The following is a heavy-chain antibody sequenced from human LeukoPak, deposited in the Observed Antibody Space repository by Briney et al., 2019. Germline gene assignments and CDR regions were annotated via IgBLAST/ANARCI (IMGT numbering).Heavy chain of an antibody. CDR2: INHSGST. D-gene: IGHD6-13*01. J-gene: IGHJ2*01. CDR1: GGSFSGYY. V-gene: IGHV4-34*01. Sequence: ASETLSLTCAVYGGSFSGYYWSWIRQPPGKGLEWIGEINHSGSTNYNPSPKSRVAISVDTSKNQFSLKLSSVTAADTAVYYCARRMGNLTKRIAAALRDWYFGLWGRGTLVTVSS. CDR3: ARRMGNLTKRIAAALRDWYFGL.